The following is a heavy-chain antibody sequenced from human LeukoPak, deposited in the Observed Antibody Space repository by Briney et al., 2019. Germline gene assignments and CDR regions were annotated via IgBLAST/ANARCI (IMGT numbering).Heavy chain of an antibody. J-gene: IGHJ4*02. CDR3: ASQSGSGTYYSY. CDR1: GYSFSSYW. CDR2: IDPTDSYT. V-gene: IGHV5-10-1*01. Sequence: GESLRISCKGSGYSFSSYWMSWGRRMPGKGLEWMGRIDPTDSYTNYSPSFQGHVTISADKSISTAYLQWSSLKASDTAMYYCASQSGSGTYYSYWGQGTLVTVSS. D-gene: IGHD3-10*01.